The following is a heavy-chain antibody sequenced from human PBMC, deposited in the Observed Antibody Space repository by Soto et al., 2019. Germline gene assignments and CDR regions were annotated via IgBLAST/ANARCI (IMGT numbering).Heavy chain of an antibody. CDR2: INHSGST. D-gene: IGHD3-3*01. CDR1: GGSFSGYY. Sequence: QVQLQQWGAGLLKPSETLSLTCAVYGGSFSGYYWSWIRQPPGRGLEWIGEINHSGSTNYNPSLTSRVTMSVDTSKHQFSLKLSSVTAADTAVYFCARAVGGYDFWSASYYYYYYMDVWGKGTTVTVSS. V-gene: IGHV4-34*01. J-gene: IGHJ6*03. CDR3: ARAVGGYDFWSASYYYYYYMDV.